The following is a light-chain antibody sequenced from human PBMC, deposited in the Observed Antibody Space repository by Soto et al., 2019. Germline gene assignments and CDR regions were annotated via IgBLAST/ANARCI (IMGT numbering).Light chain of an antibody. CDR2: ATS. V-gene: IGKV1-27*01. J-gene: IGKJ1*01. CDR1: QGLSSY. CDR3: QKYDGAPWT. Sequence: DIQMTQSPSSLSASVGDRVTITCRASQGLSSYLAWYQQKPGKVPKLLIYATSPLQAGVQSRFSGSTSGTDFTLTISSLQPEDDATYYCQKYDGAPWTFGQGTKVEIK.